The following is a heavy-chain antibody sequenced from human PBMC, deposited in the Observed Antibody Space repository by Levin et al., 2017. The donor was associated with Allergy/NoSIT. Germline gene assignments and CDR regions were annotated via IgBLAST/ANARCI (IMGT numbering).Heavy chain of an antibody. Sequence: QAGGSLRLSCAASGFTFSSYAMHWVRQAPGKGLEWVAVISYDGSNKYYADSVKGRFTISRDNSKNTLYLQMNSLRAEDTAVYYCARVPTRVVITGGDYWGQGTLVTVSS. J-gene: IGHJ4*02. V-gene: IGHV3-30*04. CDR1: GFTFSSYA. CDR3: ARVPTRVVITGGDY. D-gene: IGHD3-22*01. CDR2: ISYDGSNK.